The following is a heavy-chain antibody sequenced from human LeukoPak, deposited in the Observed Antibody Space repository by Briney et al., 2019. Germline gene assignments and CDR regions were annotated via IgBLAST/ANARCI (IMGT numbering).Heavy chain of an antibody. Sequence: SETLSLTCAVYGGSFSGYYWSWIRQPPGKGLEWIGEINHSGSTNYNPSLKSRVTISVNTSKNQFSLKLSSVTAADTAVYYCARGADSGYDYFDYWGQETLVTVSS. D-gene: IGHD5-12*01. V-gene: IGHV4-34*01. CDR1: GGSFSGYY. J-gene: IGHJ4*02. CDR2: INHSGST. CDR3: ARGADSGYDYFDY.